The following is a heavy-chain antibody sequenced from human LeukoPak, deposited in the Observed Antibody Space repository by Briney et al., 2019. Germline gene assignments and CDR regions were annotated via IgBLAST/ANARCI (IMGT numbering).Heavy chain of an antibody. CDR3: VVSVGEY. CDR2: INNDGSQR. J-gene: IGHJ4*02. V-gene: IGHV3-7*01. D-gene: IGHD3-10*01. CDR1: GFSVSRQW. Sequence: GGSLRLSCSVSGFSVSRQWMTSVRQAPGKGLEWGPNINNDGSQRYYLDSVKGRFTLSKDNGKPSVVLQMNSLRAEDTAVYYCVVSVGEYWGQGTLVTVST.